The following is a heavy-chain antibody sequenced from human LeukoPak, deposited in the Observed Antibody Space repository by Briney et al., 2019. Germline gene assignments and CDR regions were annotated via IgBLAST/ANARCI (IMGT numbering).Heavy chain of an antibody. J-gene: IGHJ4*02. CDR3: AKLQGSSGWNEYGY. Sequence: GGSLRLSCAASGFTFDDYAMHWVRQAPGKGLEWVSGISWNSGSIGYADSVKGRFTISRDNAKNSLYLQMNSLRAEDTALYYCAKLQGSSGWNEYGYWGQGTLVTVSS. V-gene: IGHV3-9*01. CDR1: GFTFDDYA. CDR2: ISWNSGSI. D-gene: IGHD6-25*01.